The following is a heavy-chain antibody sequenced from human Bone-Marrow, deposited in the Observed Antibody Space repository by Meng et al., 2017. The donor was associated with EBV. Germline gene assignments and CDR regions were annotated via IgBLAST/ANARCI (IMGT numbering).Heavy chain of an antibody. V-gene: IGHV3-15*01. CDR2: IKSKTDGGTT. J-gene: IGHJ4*02. CDR1: GFTFRNAW. CDR3: TRWSYGGTAY. D-gene: IGHD4-23*01. Sequence: EVQWVESGGGLIKPGGSLRLPCAASGFTFRNAWMSWVRQAPGKGLEWVGRIKSKTDGGTTDYAAPVKGRFTISRDDSKNTLYLQMNSLKTEDTAVYYCTRWSYGGTAYWGQGTLVTVSS.